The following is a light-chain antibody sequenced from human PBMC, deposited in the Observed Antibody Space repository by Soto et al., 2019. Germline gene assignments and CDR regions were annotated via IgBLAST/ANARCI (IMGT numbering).Light chain of an antibody. J-gene: IGLJ2*01. CDR3: CSYAGSYTVV. CDR1: SSDVGGCNY. CDR2: DVS. Sequence: QSVLTQPRSVSGSPGQSVTISCTGTSSDVGGCNYVSWYQHHPGKAPKLMIYDVSKRPSGVPDRFSGSKSGNTASLTISGLQAEDEADYYCCSYAGSYTVVFGGGTKVTVL. V-gene: IGLV2-11*01.